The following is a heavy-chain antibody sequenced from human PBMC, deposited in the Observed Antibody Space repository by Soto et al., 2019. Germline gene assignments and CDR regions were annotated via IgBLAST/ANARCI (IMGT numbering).Heavy chain of an antibody. CDR1: GWSFSGYY. J-gene: IGHJ6*02. D-gene: IGHD2-15*01. V-gene: IGHV4-34*01. Sequence: TLSLTCAVYGWSFSGYYWSWIRQPPGKGLEWIGEINHSGSTNYNPSLKSRVTISVDTSKNQFSLKLSSVTAADTAVYYCASDKGGYCSGGSCYGMDVWGQGTTVTVSS. CDR2: INHSGST. CDR3: ASDKGGYCSGGSCYGMDV.